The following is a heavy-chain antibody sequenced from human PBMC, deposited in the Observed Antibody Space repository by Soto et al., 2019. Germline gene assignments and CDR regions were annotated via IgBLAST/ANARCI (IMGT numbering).Heavy chain of an antibody. CDR3: ASDGEERGYFDY. V-gene: IGHV1-69*11. J-gene: IGHJ4*02. Sequence: VQLMQSGAEVKQPGSSVKVSCQASGDSFKTSSINWVRHAPGRGREWMGGIIPILGAGDYAQKFQGRLTITADESTTTAYMELNSLSSEDIAVYYVASDGEERGYFDYWGQGTLVTVSS. CDR2: IIPILGAG. D-gene: IGHD1-1*01. CDR1: GDSFKTSS.